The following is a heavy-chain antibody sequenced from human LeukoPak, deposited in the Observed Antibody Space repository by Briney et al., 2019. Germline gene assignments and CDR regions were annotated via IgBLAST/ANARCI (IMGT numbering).Heavy chain of an antibody. CDR2: IYYSGST. D-gene: IGHD3-22*01. CDR3: ARVSYLDY. J-gene: IGHJ4*02. Sequence: SETLSLTCTVSGGSISSSSYYWGWIRQPPGKGLEWIGSIYYSGSTYYNPSLKSRVTISVDTSKNQFSLKLSSVTAADTAVYYCARVSYLDYWGQGTLVTVSS. V-gene: IGHV4-39*07. CDR1: GGSISSSSYY.